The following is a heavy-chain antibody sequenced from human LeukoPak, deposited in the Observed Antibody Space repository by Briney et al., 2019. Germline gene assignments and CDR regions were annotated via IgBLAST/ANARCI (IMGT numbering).Heavy chain of an antibody. V-gene: IGHV1-8*01. D-gene: IGHD3-10*01. CDR2: MNPNSGNT. Sequence: GASVKVSCKASGYTFTSYDINWVRQATGQGLEWMGWMNPNSGNTGYAQKFQGRVTMTRNTSISTAYMELSSLRAEDTAVYYCARTVGVSSELLYWGQGTLVTVSS. CDR3: ARTVGVSSELLY. J-gene: IGHJ4*02. CDR1: GYTFTSYD.